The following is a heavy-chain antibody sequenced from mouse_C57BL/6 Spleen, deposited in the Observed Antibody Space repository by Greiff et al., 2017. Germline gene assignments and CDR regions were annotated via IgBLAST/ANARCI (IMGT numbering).Heavy chain of an antibody. Sequence: EVKVVESGGDLVKPGGSLKLSCAASGFTFSSYGMSWVRQTPDKRLEWVATISSGGSYTYYPDSVKGRFTISRDNAKNTLYLQMSSLKSEDTAMYYCARQNYSNYLDYWGQGTTLTVSS. V-gene: IGHV5-6*01. J-gene: IGHJ2*01. CDR2: ISSGGSYT. CDR3: ARQNYSNYLDY. CDR1: GFTFSSYG. D-gene: IGHD2-5*01.